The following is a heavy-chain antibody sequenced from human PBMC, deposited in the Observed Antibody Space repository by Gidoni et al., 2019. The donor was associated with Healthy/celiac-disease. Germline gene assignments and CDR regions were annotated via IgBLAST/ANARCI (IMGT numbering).Heavy chain of an antibody. CDR1: GGTFSSYA. CDR2: IIPILGIA. Sequence: QVQLVQSGAAVKKPGSSVKVSCKASGGTFSSYAISWVRQAPGQGLEWMGRIIPILGIANYAQKFQGRVTITADKSTSTAYMELSSLRSEDTAVYYCARQYCSGGSCSDNYFDYWGQGTLVTVSS. D-gene: IGHD2-15*01. V-gene: IGHV1-69*04. J-gene: IGHJ4*02. CDR3: ARQYCSGGSCSDNYFDY.